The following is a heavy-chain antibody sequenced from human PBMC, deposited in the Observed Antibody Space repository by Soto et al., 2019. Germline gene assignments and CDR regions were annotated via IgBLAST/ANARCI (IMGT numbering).Heavy chain of an antibody. Sequence: GASVKVSCKASGYTFTSYYMHWVRQAPGQGLERMGIINPSGGSTSYAQKFQGRVTMTRDTSTSTVYMELSSLRSEDTAVYYCAIETRDYDILTGYYANWFDPWGQGTLVTVSS. D-gene: IGHD3-9*01. CDR2: INPSGGST. J-gene: IGHJ5*02. CDR3: AIETRDYDILTGYYANWFDP. CDR1: GYTFTSYY. V-gene: IGHV1-46*01.